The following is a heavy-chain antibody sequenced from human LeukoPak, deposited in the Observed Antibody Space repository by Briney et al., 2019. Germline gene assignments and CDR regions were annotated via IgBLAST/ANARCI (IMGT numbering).Heavy chain of an antibody. Sequence: GGSLRLSCAASGFTFSSNWMHWVRQAPGKGLEWVAVISYDGSNKYYADSVKGRFTISRDNSKNTLYLQMNSLRAEDTAVYYCARPHHEQDCSGGSCYQHYFDYWGQGTLVTVSS. V-gene: IGHV3-30-3*01. D-gene: IGHD2-15*01. CDR3: ARPHHEQDCSGGSCYQHYFDY. CDR1: GFTFSSNW. CDR2: ISYDGSNK. J-gene: IGHJ4*02.